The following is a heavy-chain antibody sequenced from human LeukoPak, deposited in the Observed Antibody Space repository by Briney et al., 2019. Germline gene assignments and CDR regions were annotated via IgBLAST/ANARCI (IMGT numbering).Heavy chain of an antibody. J-gene: IGHJ4*02. CDR1: GGSISSSNW. V-gene: IGHV4-4*02. CDR2: IYHSGST. Sequence: PSETLSLTCAVSGGSISSSNWWSWVRQPPGKGLEWIGEIYHSGSTNYNPSLKSRVTISVDKSKNQFSLKLSSVTAADTAVYYCARDWSSGSYSPLDYWAREPWSPSPQ. D-gene: IGHD3-10*01. CDR3: ARDWSSGSYSPLDY.